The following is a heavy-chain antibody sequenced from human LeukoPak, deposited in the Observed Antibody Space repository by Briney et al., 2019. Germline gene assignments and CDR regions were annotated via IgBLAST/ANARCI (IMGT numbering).Heavy chain of an antibody. CDR1: GYSFTSYG. Sequence: GASVEADYKASGYSFTSYGIRCVRQAPGQRQEWMGWISAYNGNTNYAQKLQGRVTMTTDTSTSTAYMELRSLRSDDTAVYYCARSDIAAAGNDYWGQGTLVTVSS. J-gene: IGHJ4*02. D-gene: IGHD6-13*01. V-gene: IGHV1-18*01. CDR3: ARSDIAAAGNDY. CDR2: ISAYNGNT.